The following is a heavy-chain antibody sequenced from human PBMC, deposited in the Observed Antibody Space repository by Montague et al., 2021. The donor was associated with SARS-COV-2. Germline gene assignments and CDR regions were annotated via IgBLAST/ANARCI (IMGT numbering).Heavy chain of an antibody. CDR2: IYSIGNT. J-gene: IGHJ4*02. D-gene: IGHD2-2*01. V-gene: IGHV3-53*01. CDR1: GFSVSRNY. CDR3: ARVAWAMTCWHFDY. Sequence: SLRLSCAASGFSVSRNYMSWVRQAPGKGLDWVSLIYSIGNTYYGDSVKGRFTISRDNSKNTLYLQLNSLRVDDTAVYYCARVAWAMTCWHFDYWGQGTLVTVSS.